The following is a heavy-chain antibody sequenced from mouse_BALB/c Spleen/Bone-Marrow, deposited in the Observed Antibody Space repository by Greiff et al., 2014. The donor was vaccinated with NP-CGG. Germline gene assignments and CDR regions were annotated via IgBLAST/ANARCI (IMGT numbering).Heavy chain of an antibody. J-gene: IGHJ4*01. Sequence: QVQLQQSGAELVRPGSSVKISCKASGYAFSSYWMNWVKQRPGQGLEWIGQIYPGDGDTNYNGKFKGKATLTADKSSSTAYMQLSSLTSEDSAVYFYARGDGNYPFYAMDYWGQGTSVTVSS. V-gene: IGHV1-80*01. CDR1: GYAFSSYW. CDR3: ARGDGNYPFYAMDY. D-gene: IGHD2-1*01. CDR2: IYPGDGDT.